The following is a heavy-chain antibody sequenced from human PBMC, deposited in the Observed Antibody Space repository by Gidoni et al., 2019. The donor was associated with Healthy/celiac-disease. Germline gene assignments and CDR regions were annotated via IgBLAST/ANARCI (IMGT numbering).Heavy chain of an antibody. CDR1: GFTFRSYW. V-gene: IGHV3-7*02. J-gene: IGHJ6*02. CDR2: IKQDGSEK. D-gene: IGHD6-13*01. CDR3: AGRIAAADYGMDV. Sequence: EVQLVESGGGLVQPGGSLRLSCAASGFTFRSYWMSWVRQAPGKGLEWVANIKQDGSEKYYVDSVKGRFTISRDNAKNSLYLQMNSLRAEDTAVYYCAGRIAAADYGMDVWGQGTTVTVSS.